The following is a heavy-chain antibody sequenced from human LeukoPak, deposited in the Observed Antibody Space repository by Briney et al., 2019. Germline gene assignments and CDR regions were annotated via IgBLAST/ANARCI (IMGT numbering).Heavy chain of an antibody. V-gene: IGHV4-59*05. CDR3: ARHFNVWGSYRYSGFDY. CDR2: IYYSGST. J-gene: IGHJ4*02. CDR1: RGSISNHY. D-gene: IGHD3-16*02. Sequence: SETLSLTCTVSRGSISNHYWSWIRQPPGKGLEWIGSIYYSGSTYYNPSLKSRVTISVDTSKNQFSLKLSFVTAADTAVYYCARHFNVWGSYRYSGFDYWGQGTLVTVSS.